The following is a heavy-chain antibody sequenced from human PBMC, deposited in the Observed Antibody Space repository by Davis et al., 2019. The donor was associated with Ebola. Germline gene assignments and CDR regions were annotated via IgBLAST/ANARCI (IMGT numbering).Heavy chain of an antibody. J-gene: IGHJ5*02. CDR2: IRYDGSNK. CDR1: GFTFSSYG. V-gene: IGHV3-30*02. Sequence: GESLKISCAASGFTFSSYGMHWVRQAPGKGLEWVAFIRYDGSNKYYADSVKGRFTISRDNSKNTLYLQMNSLRAEDTAVYYCARDLIPIFSVHKFDPWGQGTLVTVSS. D-gene: IGHD3-9*01. CDR3: ARDLIPIFSVHKFDP.